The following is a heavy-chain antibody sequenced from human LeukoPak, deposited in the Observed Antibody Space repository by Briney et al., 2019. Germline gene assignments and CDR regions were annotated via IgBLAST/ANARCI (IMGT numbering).Heavy chain of an antibody. CDR3: AKDHYGDYFSTGAFDI. CDR1: GFTFSRYV. J-gene: IGHJ3*02. D-gene: IGHD4-17*01. V-gene: IGHV3-23*01. CDR2: ISGSGGST. Sequence: GGSLRLSCAAAGFTFSRYVMSWVRQAPGEGLEWVSAISGSGGSTYNADSVKGRFTISRDNSKNTMYLQMNSLRAEDTAVYYCAKDHYGDYFSTGAFDIWGQGTTVIVSS.